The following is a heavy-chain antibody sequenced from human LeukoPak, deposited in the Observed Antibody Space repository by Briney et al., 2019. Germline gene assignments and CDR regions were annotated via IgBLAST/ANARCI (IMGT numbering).Heavy chain of an antibody. V-gene: IGHV4-30-4*01. CDR2: MYYSGST. D-gene: IGHD3-22*01. CDR3: ARPYYYDSRIDP. J-gene: IGHJ5*02. Sequence: SETLSLNCTVSGGSISSGDYYWRWIRQPPGKGLEWIAYMYYSGSTYYNPSLKSRVTMSADTSKNQLSLKLSSVTAADTAVYYCARPYYYDSRIDPWGQGILVTVSS. CDR1: GGSISSGDYY.